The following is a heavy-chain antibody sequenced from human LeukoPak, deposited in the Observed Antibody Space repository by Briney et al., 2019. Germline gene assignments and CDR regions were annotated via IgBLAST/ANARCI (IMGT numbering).Heavy chain of an antibody. D-gene: IGHD2-15*01. Sequence: SETLSLTCAVYGGSFSGYYWSWIRQPPGKGLEWIGEINHSGSTNYNPSLKSRVTISVDTSKNQFSLKLSSVTAADTAVYYCAIPGTDCSGGSCYRPSFFDYWGQGTLVTVSS. CDR2: INHSGST. CDR3: AIPGTDCSGGSCYRPSFFDY. V-gene: IGHV4-34*01. J-gene: IGHJ4*02. CDR1: GGSFSGYY.